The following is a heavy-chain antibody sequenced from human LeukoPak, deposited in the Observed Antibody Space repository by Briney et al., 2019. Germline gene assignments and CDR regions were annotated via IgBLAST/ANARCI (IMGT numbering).Heavy chain of an antibody. J-gene: IGHJ4*02. CDR2: ISSNSGIK. CDR1: GFTFKSFS. D-gene: IGHD3-3*01. V-gene: IGHV3-48*01. CDR3: ARVYVFWSGPGGY. Sequence: PGGSLRLSCGGSGFTFKSFSMHWVRQAPGKGLEWVSDISSNSGIKSYADSVKGRFTISRDNAKNSLYLQMNSLRAEDTAVYYCARVYVFWSGPGGYWGQETLVPVSS.